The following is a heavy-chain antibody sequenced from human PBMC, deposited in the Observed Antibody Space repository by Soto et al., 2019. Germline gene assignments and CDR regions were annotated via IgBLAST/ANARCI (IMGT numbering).Heavy chain of an antibody. CDR1: GYTFTTYD. V-gene: IGHV1-8*02. D-gene: IGHD3-10*01. Sequence: QVQLVQSGAEVKKPGASVKVSCKASGYTFTTYDINWVRQAPGQGLEWMGWMNPKSGITLYAHKFTGRVRMTRDTSITTAYMEMSSLGSDDTAVYFCARPNSYLHHPNYYSYYFLDVWGKGTTVTVSS. J-gene: IGHJ6*03. CDR2: MNPKSGIT. CDR3: ARPNSYLHHPNYYSYYFLDV.